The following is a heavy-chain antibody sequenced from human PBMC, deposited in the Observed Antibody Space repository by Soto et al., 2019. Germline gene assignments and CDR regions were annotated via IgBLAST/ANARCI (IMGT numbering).Heavy chain of an antibody. Sequence: QVQLQESGPGLVKPSETLSLTCTVSGGSISSYYWSWIRQPPGKGLGWIGYIYYSGSTNYNPSLKSRVTISVDTSKNQFSLKLSSVTAADTAVYYCARAGRGLDPWGQGTLVTVSS. D-gene: IGHD3-10*01. CDR2: IYYSGST. CDR3: ARAGRGLDP. V-gene: IGHV4-59*01. J-gene: IGHJ5*02. CDR1: GGSISSYY.